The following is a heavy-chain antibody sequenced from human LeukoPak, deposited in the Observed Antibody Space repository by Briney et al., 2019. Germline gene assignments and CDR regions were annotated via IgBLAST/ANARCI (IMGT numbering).Heavy chain of an antibody. Sequence: GGSLRLSCAASGFTFSSYWMSWVRQPPGKGLEWVASIKQDGSVKYYVDSVKGRFTISRDNAKNSLYLQMHSLRAEDTAVYYCARPAYCGGDCYYYFDSWGQGTPVTVSS. J-gene: IGHJ4*02. V-gene: IGHV3-7*01. D-gene: IGHD2-21*02. CDR1: GFTFSSYW. CDR3: ARPAYCGGDCYYYFDS. CDR2: IKQDGSVK.